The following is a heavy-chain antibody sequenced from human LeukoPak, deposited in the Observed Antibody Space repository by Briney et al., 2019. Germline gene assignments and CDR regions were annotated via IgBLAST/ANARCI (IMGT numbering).Heavy chain of an antibody. D-gene: IGHD1-1*01. Sequence: SETLSLTCAVSGGSISSNNWWGWVRQPPGKSLEWIGEIYHSGSPNYNPSLKSRVTISVDKSRNHFSLSLSSVTAADTAVYYCARVNINNWHSCDYWGQGTLVTVSS. V-gene: IGHV4-4*02. CDR2: IYHSGSP. CDR3: ARVNINNWHSCDY. J-gene: IGHJ4*02. CDR1: GGSISSNNW.